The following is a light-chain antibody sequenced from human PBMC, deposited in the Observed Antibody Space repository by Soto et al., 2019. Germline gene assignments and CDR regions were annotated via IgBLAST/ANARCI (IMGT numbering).Light chain of an antibody. CDR2: WAS. Sequence: DIVMTQSPDSLAVSLGERATINCKSSQSVFYNSNNKHCLAWYQQKPGQPPKLLIYWASTRESRVPDRFSGSGSGTDFTLTISGLQAADVAVYYCQQYYTPPLTFGGGTKVEI. J-gene: IGKJ4*01. CDR3: QQYYTPPLT. CDR1: QSVFYNSNNKHC. V-gene: IGKV4-1*01.